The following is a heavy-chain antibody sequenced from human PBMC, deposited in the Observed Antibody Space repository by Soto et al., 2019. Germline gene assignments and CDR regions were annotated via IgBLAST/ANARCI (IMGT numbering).Heavy chain of an antibody. Sequence: LSLTCAVSGGSISSGGYYWSWIRQHPGKGLEWIGYIYYSGSTYYNPSLKSRVTISVDTSKNQFSLKLSSVTAADTAVYYCAKGYSSGYYYQFDYWGQGTLVTVSS. V-gene: IGHV4-31*11. CDR3: AKGYSSGYYYQFDY. CDR1: GGSISSGGYY. D-gene: IGHD3-22*01. J-gene: IGHJ4*02. CDR2: IYYSGST.